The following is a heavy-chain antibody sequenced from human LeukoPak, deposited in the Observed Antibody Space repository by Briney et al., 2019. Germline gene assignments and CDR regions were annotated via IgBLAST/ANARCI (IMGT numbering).Heavy chain of an antibody. V-gene: IGHV4-61*02. Sequence: SQTLSLTCSVSGDSISSDSHHWGSLRQPAGKGLDWIGLIYATGSYSYNPALKSRVTISVDTSKKKFSLKLTSVTAAGTALYYCARINGLGGWAPFDYWGQGTLVSVSS. CDR1: GDSISSDSHH. CDR3: ARINGLGGWAPFDY. D-gene: IGHD6-19*01. CDR2: IYATGSY. J-gene: IGHJ4*02.